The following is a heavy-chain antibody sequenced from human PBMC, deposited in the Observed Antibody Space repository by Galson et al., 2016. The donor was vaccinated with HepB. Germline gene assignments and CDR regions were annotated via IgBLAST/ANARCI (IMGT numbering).Heavy chain of an antibody. CDR1: GYTFTDNY. Sequence: SVKVSCKASGYTFTDNYIFWVRQAPGQGLEWMGRLTPKTGRSSCAQQFLGRVTMTSDTSTAYMELDRLTSDDTAVYYCARGPVVRSLNRDYGMDVWGQGTTVSVSS. D-gene: IGHD1-14*01. CDR2: LTPKTGRS. CDR3: ARGPVVRSLNRDYGMDV. J-gene: IGHJ6*02. V-gene: IGHV1-2*06.